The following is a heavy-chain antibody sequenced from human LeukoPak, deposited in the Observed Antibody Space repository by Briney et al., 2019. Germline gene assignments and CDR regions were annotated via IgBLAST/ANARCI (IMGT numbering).Heavy chain of an antibody. V-gene: IGHV4-59*08. D-gene: IGHD6-13*01. CDR3: ARQADVYSSPGGWFDP. CDR1: GGSISSYY. CDR2: IYYSGST. Sequence: SETLSLTCTVSGGSISSYYWSWIRQPPGKGLEWIGYIYYSGSTNYHPSLKSRVPVAVDTSQNQFSLKLSSVTAADPAVYYCARQADVYSSPGGWFDPWGQGTRVTVST. J-gene: IGHJ5*02.